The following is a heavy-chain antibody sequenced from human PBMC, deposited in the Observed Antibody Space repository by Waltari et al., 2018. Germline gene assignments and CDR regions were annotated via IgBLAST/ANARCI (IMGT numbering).Heavy chain of an antibody. D-gene: IGHD3-22*01. V-gene: IGHV4-34*01. CDR1: GGSLRGYH. Sequence: QVQLQQWGAGLLRPSEPLSLTCAVYGGSLRGYHWSWLRQPPGKGLGWIGEINHSGSTNYNPSLKSRVTISVDTSKNQFSLKLSSVTAADTAVYYCARGGSGYYRNWFDPWGQGTLVTVSS. CDR2: INHSGST. CDR3: ARGGSGYYRNWFDP. J-gene: IGHJ5*02.